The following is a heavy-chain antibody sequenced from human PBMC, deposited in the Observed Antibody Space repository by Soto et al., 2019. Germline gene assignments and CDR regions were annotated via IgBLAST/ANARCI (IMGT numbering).Heavy chain of an antibody. CDR2: INASGGNT. Sequence: ASVKVSCKASGYTFTSYAMHWVRQAPGQRLEWMGIINASGGNTSYAQKFQGRVTMTRDTSTSTVYMELSSLRSEDTAVYYCALNPPYGAFDIWGQGTMVTVSS. J-gene: IGHJ3*02. D-gene: IGHD3-10*01. CDR3: ALNPPYGAFDI. V-gene: IGHV1-46*01. CDR1: GYTFTSYA.